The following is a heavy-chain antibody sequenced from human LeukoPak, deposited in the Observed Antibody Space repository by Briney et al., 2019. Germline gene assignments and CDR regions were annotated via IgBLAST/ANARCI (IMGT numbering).Heavy chain of an antibody. CDR3: VKVGGSGYYPDI. D-gene: IGHD3-22*01. V-gene: IGHV3-23*01. CDR1: GFTFSSYA. Sequence: GGSLRLSCAASGFTFSSYAMSWVRQAPEKGVEWVSSISASGGSTYHADSVKGRFTISRDNSKDTVDLQMNSLRGEDTAVYYCVKVGGSGYYPDIWGQGTMVTASS. J-gene: IGHJ3*02. CDR2: ISASGGST.